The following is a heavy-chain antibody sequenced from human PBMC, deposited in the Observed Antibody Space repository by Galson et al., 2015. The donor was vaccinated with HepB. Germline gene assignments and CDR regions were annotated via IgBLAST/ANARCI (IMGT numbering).Heavy chain of an antibody. CDR2: ISYDGSNK. V-gene: IGHV3-30*18. D-gene: IGHD5-18*01. Sequence: SLRLSCAASGFTFSSYAMHWVRQAPGKGLEWVAVISYDGSNKYYADSVKGRFTISRDNSKNTLYLQMNSLRAEDTAVYYCAKDVRIQLWLPDYWGQGTLVTVSS. CDR1: GFTFSSYA. CDR3: AKDVRIQLWLPDY. J-gene: IGHJ4*02.